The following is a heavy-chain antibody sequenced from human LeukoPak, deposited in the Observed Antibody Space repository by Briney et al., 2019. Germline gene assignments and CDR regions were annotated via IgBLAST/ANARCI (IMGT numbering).Heavy chain of an antibody. V-gene: IGHV4-34*01. CDR1: GGSFSGYY. CDR2: INHSGST. CDR3: ARPSDPATVRAPFDS. J-gene: IGHJ4*02. Sequence: SETLSLTCAVYGGSFSGYYWSWIRQPPGKGLEWIGEINHSGSTYYNPSLKSRVTISVDTSKNQFSLELSSVTAADTAVYYCARPSDPATVRAPFDSWGQGTLVTVSS. D-gene: IGHD4-17*01.